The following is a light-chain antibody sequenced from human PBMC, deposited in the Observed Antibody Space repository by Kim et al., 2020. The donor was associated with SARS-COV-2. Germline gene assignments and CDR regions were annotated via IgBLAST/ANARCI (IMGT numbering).Light chain of an antibody. V-gene: IGKV1-8*01. J-gene: IGKJ5*01. Sequence: SASTGDRVTITCRASQGISSYLAWYQQNPGTAPKLLIYAASTLQSGVPSRFSGSGSGTDFTLTISCLQSEDFATYYCQQYYSYPRFGQGTRLEIK. CDR2: AAS. CDR3: QQYYSYPR. CDR1: QGISSY.